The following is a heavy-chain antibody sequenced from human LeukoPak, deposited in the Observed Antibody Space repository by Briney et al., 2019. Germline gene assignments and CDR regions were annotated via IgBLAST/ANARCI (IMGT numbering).Heavy chain of an antibody. CDR1: GFTFSNYW. Sequence: PGGSLRLSYAASGFTFSNYWMTWVRQAPGKGLEWVANIKHDGSEDYYLDSVKSRFTISRDNAKSSMWLQMNSLRAEDTAVYYSAIKAKGDYWGQGTLVTVSS. CDR2: IKHDGSED. J-gene: IGHJ4*02. V-gene: IGHV3-7*03. D-gene: IGHD3-10*01. CDR3: AIKAKGDY.